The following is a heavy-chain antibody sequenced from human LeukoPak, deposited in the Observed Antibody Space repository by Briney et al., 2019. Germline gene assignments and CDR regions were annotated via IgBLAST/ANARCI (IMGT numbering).Heavy chain of an antibody. D-gene: IGHD5-24*01. Sequence: SETLSLTCTASGGSISSSSYYWGWIRQPPGKGLEWIGEINYSGSTNYNPSLKSRVTISVDRSKNQFSLKLSSVTAADTAVYYCARRRDGYNEDFFDYWGQGTLVTVSS. CDR1: GGSISSSSYY. CDR2: INYSGST. J-gene: IGHJ4*02. CDR3: ARRRDGYNEDFFDY. V-gene: IGHV4-39*01.